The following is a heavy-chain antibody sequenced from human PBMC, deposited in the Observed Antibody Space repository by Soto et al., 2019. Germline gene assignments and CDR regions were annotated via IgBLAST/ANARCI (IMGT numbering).Heavy chain of an antibody. Sequence: QLQLQESGPGLVKPSETLSLTCTVSGGSISSSSYYWGWIRQPPGKGLEWIGRIYYSGSTYYNPSHKSRVTISVDTYKTQFSLKLISVTAADTAVYYGARHLGSKSRDYWGQGTLVTVSS. J-gene: IGHJ4*02. CDR1: GGSISSSSYY. V-gene: IGHV4-39*01. CDR3: ARHLGSKSRDY. CDR2: IYYSGST.